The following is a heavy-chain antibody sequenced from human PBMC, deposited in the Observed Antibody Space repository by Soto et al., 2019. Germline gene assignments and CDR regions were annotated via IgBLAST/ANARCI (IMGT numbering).Heavy chain of an antibody. CDR1: GGSISSYY. CDR2: IYYRGSP. CDR3: ASSLNSSRYWDWFDP. V-gene: IGHV4-59*01. Sequence: PSETLSLACPGSGGSISSYYWSWIRQPPGKGLERIEYIYYRGSPTYNPSLKSRVTISVDTSKNQFSLKLSSVTAADTAAYYWASSLNSSRYWDWFDPWGQGTLVTVSS. D-gene: IGHD6-13*01. J-gene: IGHJ5*02.